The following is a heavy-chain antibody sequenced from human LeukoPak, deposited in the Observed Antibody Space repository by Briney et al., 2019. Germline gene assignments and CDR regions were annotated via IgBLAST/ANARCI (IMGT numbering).Heavy chain of an antibody. CDR2: IYTSGST. Sequence: SETLSLTCTVSGGSISSYCWSWIRQPAGKGLEWIGRIYTSGSTNYNPSLKSRVTMSVDTSENQFSLKLSSVTAADTAVYYCARGSGRDGYNPPFDYWGQGTLVTVSS. CDR1: GGSISSYC. J-gene: IGHJ4*02. D-gene: IGHD5-24*01. V-gene: IGHV4-4*07. CDR3: ARGSGRDGYNPPFDY.